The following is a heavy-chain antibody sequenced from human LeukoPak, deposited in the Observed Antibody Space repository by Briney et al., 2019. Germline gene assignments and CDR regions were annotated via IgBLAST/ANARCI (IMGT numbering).Heavy chain of an antibody. D-gene: IGHD6-19*01. J-gene: IGHJ5*02. V-gene: IGHV3-30*18. CDR1: GFTFSNYG. CDR2: MLHDGSNK. Sequence: GGSLRLSCAASGFTFSNYGMNWVRQAPGKGLEWVAVMLHDGSNKYYADSVKGRFTISRDNSRNTLYLQMNNLRAEDTAVYYCAKDKGYSSGWYLLDPWGQGTLVTVSS. CDR3: AKDKGYSSGWYLLDP.